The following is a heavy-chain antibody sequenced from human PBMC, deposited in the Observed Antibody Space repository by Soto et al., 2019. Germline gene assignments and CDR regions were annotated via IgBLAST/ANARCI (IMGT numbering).Heavy chain of an antibody. CDR1: GYTFTSYG. CDR3: ARDQRDESVAGTCHY. D-gene: IGHD6-19*01. CDR2: ISAYNGNT. J-gene: IGHJ4*02. V-gene: IGHV1-18*01. Sequence: ASVKVSCKASGYTFTSYGISWVRQAPGQGLEWMGWISAYNGNTNYAHKLQGRVTMTTDTSTSTAYMELRSLRSDDTAVYYCARDQRDESVAGTCHYWGQGTLVTVSS.